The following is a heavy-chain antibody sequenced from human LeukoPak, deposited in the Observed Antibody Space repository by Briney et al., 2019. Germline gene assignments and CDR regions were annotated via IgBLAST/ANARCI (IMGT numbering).Heavy chain of an antibody. CDR3: ARTRLGAAYFDY. CDR1: GFTFSSHW. J-gene: IGHJ4*02. Sequence: GGSLRLSCAASGFTFSSHWMSWVRQAPGKGLEWVANIKPDGSENYYVDSVKGRFAIFRDNAKNSLYLQMNSLRAEDTAVYYCARTRLGAAYFDYWAQGTLVIVSS. CDR2: IKPDGSEN. V-gene: IGHV3-7*01. D-gene: IGHD6-13*01.